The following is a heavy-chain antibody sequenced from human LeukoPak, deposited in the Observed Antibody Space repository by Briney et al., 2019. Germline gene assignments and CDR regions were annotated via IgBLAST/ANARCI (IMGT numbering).Heavy chain of an antibody. CDR2: ISYDGSNK. CDR3: ATFSYAGNAGGSAGS. J-gene: IGHJ5*02. CDR1: GCTFSSYA. V-gene: IGHV3-30*14. Sequence: GGSLRLSCAASGCTFSSYAMHWVRQAPGKGLEWVAVISYDGSNKYYADSVKGRFTISRDNSKNTVNLQMNSLRAEDTAVYYCATFSYAGNAGGSAGSWGQGTLVTVSS. D-gene: IGHD4-23*01.